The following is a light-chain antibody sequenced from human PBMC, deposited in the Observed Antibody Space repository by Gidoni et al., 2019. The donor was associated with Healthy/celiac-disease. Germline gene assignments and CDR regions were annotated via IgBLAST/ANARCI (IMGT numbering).Light chain of an antibody. Sequence: QSVLTQPPSVSGAPGRRVTIPCTGSSSNIGAGYDVHWYPQLPGTAPKLLIYGNSNRPSGVPDRFSGSKSGTSASLAITGLQAEDEADYYCQSYDSSLSGSDWVFGGGTKLTVL. CDR1: SSNIGAGYD. CDR3: QSYDSSLSGSDWV. V-gene: IGLV1-40*01. J-gene: IGLJ3*02. CDR2: GNS.